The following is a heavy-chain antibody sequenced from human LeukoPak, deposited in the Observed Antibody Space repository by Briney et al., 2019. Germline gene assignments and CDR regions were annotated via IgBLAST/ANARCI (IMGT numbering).Heavy chain of an antibody. CDR2: ISAYNGNT. J-gene: IGHJ4*02. CDR1: GGTFSSYA. CDR3: ARDSMVRGATFDY. Sequence: ASVKVSCKASGGTFSSYAISWVRQAPGQGLEWMGWISAYNGNTNYAQKLQGRVTMTTDTSTSTAYMELRSLRSDDTAVYYCARDSMVRGATFDYWGQGTLVTVSS. D-gene: IGHD3-10*01. V-gene: IGHV1-18*01.